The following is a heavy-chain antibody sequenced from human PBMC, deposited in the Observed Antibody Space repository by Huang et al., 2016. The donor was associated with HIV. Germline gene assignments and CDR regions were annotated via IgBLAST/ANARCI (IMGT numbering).Heavy chain of an antibody. J-gene: IGHJ3*01. CDR3: AKRGGAWGSPYAFDL. D-gene: IGHD3-16*01. CDR1: GGSFNNFG. V-gene: IGHV1-69*13. CDR2: RIPRVGTR. Sequence: QVQLVQSGAEVRKPGSSVKVSCRASGGSFNNFGINWVRQAPGQGLEWMGWRIPRVGTRNDAQRCKDRVTITADETTGVVHLEVTSLRSDDTAVYFCAKRGGAWGSPYAFDLWGPGTMVTVSS.